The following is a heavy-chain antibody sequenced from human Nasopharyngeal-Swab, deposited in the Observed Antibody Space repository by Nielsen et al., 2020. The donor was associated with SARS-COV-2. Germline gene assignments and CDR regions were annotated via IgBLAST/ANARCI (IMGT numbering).Heavy chain of an antibody. Sequence: SLKISCAASGFAFGDYAMHWVRQAPGKGLEWVSGISWNGGSLAYAGSVKGRFTISRDNAENSLYLQMNSLRPEDTAVYFCAKDSSVARGLDYWGQGALVTVSS. V-gene: IGHV3-9*01. CDR2: ISWNGGSL. CDR3: AKDSSVARGLDY. J-gene: IGHJ4*02. CDR1: GFAFGDYA. D-gene: IGHD3-10*01.